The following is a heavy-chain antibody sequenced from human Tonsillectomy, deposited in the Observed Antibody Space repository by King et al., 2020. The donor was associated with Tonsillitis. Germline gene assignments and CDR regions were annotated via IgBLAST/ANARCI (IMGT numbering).Heavy chain of an antibody. J-gene: IGHJ6*02. D-gene: IGHD6-13*01. Sequence: VQLVESGGGVVQPGRSLRLSCAASGFTFSSYGMHWVRQAPGKGLEWVAVISYDGSNKYYADSVKGRFTISRDNSKNTQYLQMNSLRAGDTAVYYCAKDLLSPSSSWYYYYYYYGMDVWGQGTTVTVSS. CDR1: GFTFSSYG. V-gene: IGHV3-30*18. CDR2: ISYDGSNK. CDR3: AKDLLSPSSSWYYYYYYYGMDV.